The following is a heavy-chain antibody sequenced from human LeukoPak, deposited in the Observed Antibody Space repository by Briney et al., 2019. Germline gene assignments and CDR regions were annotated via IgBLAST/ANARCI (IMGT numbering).Heavy chain of an antibody. V-gene: IGHV3-66*02. J-gene: IGHJ6*03. CDR3: AREASNYIDYMDV. Sequence: PGGSLRLSCAASGFTVSSNYMSWVRQAPGKGLEWVSVIYSGGSTYYADSVKGRFTISRDNSKNTLYLQMNSLRAEDTAVYYCAREASNYIDYMDVWGKGTTVTVSS. CDR1: GFTVSSNY. D-gene: IGHD4-11*01. CDR2: IYSGGST.